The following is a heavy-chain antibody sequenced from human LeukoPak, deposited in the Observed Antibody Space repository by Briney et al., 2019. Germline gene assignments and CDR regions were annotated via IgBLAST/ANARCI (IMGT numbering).Heavy chain of an antibody. J-gene: IGHJ4*02. V-gene: IGHV4-38-2*02. CDR3: ARDRGGGYSYGYRGIFDY. CDR2: IYQSGST. Sequence: SETLSLTCTVSGYSISSGYYWGWIRQPPGKGLEWIGSIYQSGSTYYNPSLKSRVTISVDTSKNQFSLKLSSVTAADTAVYYCARDRGGGYSYGYRGIFDYWGQGTLVTVSS. CDR1: GYSISSGYY. D-gene: IGHD5-18*01.